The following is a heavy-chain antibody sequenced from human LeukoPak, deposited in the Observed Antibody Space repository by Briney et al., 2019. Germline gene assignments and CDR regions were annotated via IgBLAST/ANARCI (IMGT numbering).Heavy chain of an antibody. D-gene: IGHD4-17*01. J-gene: IGHJ6*02. CDR3: ARATTVISRFHSTPYYYGMDV. CDR1: GGSISSYY. V-gene: IGHV4-59*01. CDR2: IYYSGST. Sequence: SETLSLTCTVSGGSISSYYWSWIRQPPGKGLEWIGYIYYSGSTNYNPSLKSRVTISVDTSKNQFSLKLSSVTAADTAVYYCARATTVISRFHSTPYYYGMDVWGQGTTLTVSS.